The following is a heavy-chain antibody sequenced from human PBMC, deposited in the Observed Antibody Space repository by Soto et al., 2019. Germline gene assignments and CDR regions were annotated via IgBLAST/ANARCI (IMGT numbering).Heavy chain of an antibody. D-gene: IGHD3-9*01. CDR1: GGTFSSYT. CDR2: IIPILGIA. Sequence: QVQLVQSGAEVKKPGSSVKVSCKASGGTFSSYTISWVRQAPGQGLEWMGRIIPILGIANYAQKFQGRVTITADKSTRTAYMELSSLRSEDTAVYYCARGTGLRYFDWLSPTPYFDYWGQGTLVTVSS. V-gene: IGHV1-69*02. CDR3: ARGTGLRYFDWLSPTPYFDY. J-gene: IGHJ4*02.